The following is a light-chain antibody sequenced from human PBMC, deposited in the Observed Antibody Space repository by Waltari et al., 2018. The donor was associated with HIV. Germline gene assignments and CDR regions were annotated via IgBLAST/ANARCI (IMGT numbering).Light chain of an antibody. CDR3: ASNRLDYTLI. J-gene: IGLJ2*01. CDR1: STDSRFYQY. V-gene: IGLV2-14*03. CDR2: DIT. Sequence: QSALTQPASVSGFLGQSINISCTGISTDSRFYQYVSWYQQYPGKIPILIIFDITNRPSGVSDHFSGPRSGNSASLTVSGLQSGDEAHYYCASNRLDYTLIFGGGTKLTVL.